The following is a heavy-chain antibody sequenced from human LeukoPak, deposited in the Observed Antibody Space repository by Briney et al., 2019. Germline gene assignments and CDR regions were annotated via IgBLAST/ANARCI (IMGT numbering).Heavy chain of an antibody. V-gene: IGHV4-39*01. D-gene: IGHD1-7*01. J-gene: IGHJ4*02. CDR1: GGSISSSSYY. CDR3: ARQLELRDYFDY. CDR2: IYYSGST. Sequence: SETLSLTCTVSGGSISSSSYYWGWIRQPPGKGLEWIGSIYYSGSTYYTPSLKSRVTISVDTSKNQFSLKLSSVTAADTAVYYCARQLELRDYFDYWGQGTLVTVSS.